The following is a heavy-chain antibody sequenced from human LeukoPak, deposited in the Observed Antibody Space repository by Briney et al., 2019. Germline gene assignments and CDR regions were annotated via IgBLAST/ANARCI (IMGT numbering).Heavy chain of an antibody. Sequence: ASVKVSCKASGYTFTGYYMHWVRQAPGQGLEWMGRINPNSGGTNYAQKFQGRVTMTRDTSISTAYMELSRLRSEDTAVYYCARAYSHTRLRYFDWLPGGGNWFDPWGQGTLVTVSS. CDR3: ARAYSHTRLRYFDWLPGGGNWFDP. V-gene: IGHV1-2*06. J-gene: IGHJ5*02. D-gene: IGHD3-9*01. CDR1: GYTFTGYY. CDR2: INPNSGGT.